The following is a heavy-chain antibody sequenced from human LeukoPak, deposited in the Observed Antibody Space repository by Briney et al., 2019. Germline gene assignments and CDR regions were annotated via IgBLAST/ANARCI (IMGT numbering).Heavy chain of an antibody. V-gene: IGHV1-2*02. Sequence: ASVKVSCKASGYTYTDYYMHWVRQAPGQGLEWMGWINPNSGGTNYAQKFQGRVTMTRDTSISTAYMELSRLRSDDTAVYYCARASYYYDSSGYPGYYFDYWGQGTLVTVSS. J-gene: IGHJ4*02. D-gene: IGHD3-22*01. CDR1: GYTYTDYY. CDR3: ARASYYYDSSGYPGYYFDY. CDR2: INPNSGGT.